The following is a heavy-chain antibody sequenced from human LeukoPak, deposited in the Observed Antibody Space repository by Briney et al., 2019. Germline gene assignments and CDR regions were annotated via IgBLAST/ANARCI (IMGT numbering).Heavy chain of an antibody. D-gene: IGHD3-10*01. V-gene: IGHV3-48*03. CDR3: ARGAATNLWPSDY. CDR2: ISSSGSTI. CDR1: GFTFSSYE. Sequence: GGSLRLSCAASGFTFSSYEMNWVRQAPGKGLEWVSYISSSGSTIYYADSVKGRFTISRDNAKNSLYLQMNRLRAEDTAIYYCARGAATNLWPSDYWGQGTLVTVSS. J-gene: IGHJ4*02.